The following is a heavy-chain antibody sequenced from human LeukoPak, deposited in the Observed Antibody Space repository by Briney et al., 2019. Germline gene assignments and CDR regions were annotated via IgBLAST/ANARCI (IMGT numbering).Heavy chain of an antibody. J-gene: IGHJ4*02. V-gene: IGHV4-59*01. CDR1: GGSISSYY. D-gene: IGHD1-26*01. CDR3: ARRVGASGDLDY. Sequence: KTSETLSLTCTVSGGSISSYYWSWIRQPPGKGLEWIGYIYYSGSTNYNPSLKSRVTISVDTSKNQFSLKLSSVTAADTAVYYCARRVGASGDLDYWGQGTLVTVSS. CDR2: IYYSGST.